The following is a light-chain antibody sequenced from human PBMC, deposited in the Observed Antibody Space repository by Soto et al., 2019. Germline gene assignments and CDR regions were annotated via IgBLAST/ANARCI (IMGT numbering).Light chain of an antibody. Sequence: QSALTQPASVSGSPGQSITISCTGTSSDVGTYNHVSWYQQHPGKAPQLIIYEVFNRPSGLSDRFSASKSGNTASLTISGLQAEDEAEYYCCSFNTRSTLVCGTGTKLTVL. CDR2: EVF. CDR1: SSDVGTYNH. CDR3: CSFNTRSTLV. J-gene: IGLJ1*01. V-gene: IGLV2-14*01.